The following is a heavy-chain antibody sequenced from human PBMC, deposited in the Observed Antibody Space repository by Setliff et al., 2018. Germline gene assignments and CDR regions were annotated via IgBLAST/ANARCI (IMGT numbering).Heavy chain of an antibody. V-gene: IGHV3-30-3*01. CDR2: MSLDETNK. J-gene: IGHJ6*02. CDR1: GFTFTNYI. Sequence: PGGSLRLSCAASGFTFTNYIIHWVRQAPGKGLEWVAVMSLDETNKYYADSVRGRFTISRDNSKNTVYLRMNALRAEDTGLYYCARYRGQVTVNNRYGFYYYGMDVWGQGTTVTVSS. D-gene: IGHD3-16*02. CDR3: ARYRGQVTVNNRYGFYYYGMDV.